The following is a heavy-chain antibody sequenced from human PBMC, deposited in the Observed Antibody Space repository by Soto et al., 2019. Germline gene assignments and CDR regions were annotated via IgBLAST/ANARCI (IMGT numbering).Heavy chain of an antibody. J-gene: IGHJ4*02. Sequence: QVQLQESGPGLVKPSQTLSLTCSVSGASISDGHYYWTWIRQSPARGLEWIGYVYYTGSTYYNPSLQSRVTISADTSNNYYSLKLNSVTVADTAVYFCARGRFLDFWGQGILVTVSS. D-gene: IGHD3-3*01. CDR3: ARGRFLDF. V-gene: IGHV4-30-4*01. CDR2: VYYTGST. CDR1: GASISDGHYY.